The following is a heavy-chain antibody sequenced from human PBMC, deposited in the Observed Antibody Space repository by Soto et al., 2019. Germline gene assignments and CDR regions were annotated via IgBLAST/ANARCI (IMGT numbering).Heavy chain of an antibody. D-gene: IGHD4-17*01. J-gene: IGHJ4*02. CDR1: GGSISSYY. CDR3: ARAHDYGDHYYFDY. Sequence: SETLSLTCTVSGGSISSYYWSWIRQPPGKGLEWIGYIYYSGSTNYNPSLKSRVTISVDTPKNQFSLKLSFVTAADTAVYYCARAHDYGDHYYFDYWGQGTLVTVSS. CDR2: IYYSGST. V-gene: IGHV4-59*01.